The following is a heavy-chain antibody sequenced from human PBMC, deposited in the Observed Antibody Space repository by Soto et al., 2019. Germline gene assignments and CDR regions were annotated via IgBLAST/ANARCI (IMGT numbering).Heavy chain of an antibody. CDR3: ASGELEDSSGYYGTNDAFDI. CDR1: GGTFSSYT. D-gene: IGHD3-22*01. CDR2: IIPILGIA. V-gene: IGHV1-69*02. Sequence: QVQLVQSGAEVKKPGSSVKVSCKASGGTFSSYTISWVRQAPGQGLEWMGRIIPILGIANYAQKFQGRVTITAEKSTSTAYMELSSLRSEDTAVYYCASGELEDSSGYYGTNDAFDIWGQGTMVTVSS. J-gene: IGHJ3*02.